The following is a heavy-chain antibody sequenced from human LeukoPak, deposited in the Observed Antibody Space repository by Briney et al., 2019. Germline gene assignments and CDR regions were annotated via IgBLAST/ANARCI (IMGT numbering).Heavy chain of an antibody. J-gene: IGHJ4*02. CDR2: MWFGATT. CDR3: ARGRRGSYFQDY. V-gene: IGHV4-39*07. Sequence: SETLSLTRTVSGDSISSSNSYWGWIRQPPGKGLEWIGSMWFGATTSYDPSLKSRVTISIDPSKNQFSLKLSSVTAADTALYYCARGRRGSYFQDYWGQGTLVTVSS. D-gene: IGHD1-26*01. CDR1: GDSISSSNSY.